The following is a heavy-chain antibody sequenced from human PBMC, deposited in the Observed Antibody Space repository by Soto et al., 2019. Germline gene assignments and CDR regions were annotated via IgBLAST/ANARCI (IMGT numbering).Heavy chain of an antibody. V-gene: IGHV3-33*01. CDR2: IWYDGSNK. Sequence: QVQLVESGGGVVQPGRSLRLSCAASGFTFRSYGMHWVRQAPGKGLEWVAVIWYDGSNKYYADSVKGRFTISRDNSKNTLYLQMNSLRAEDTAVYYCARSGGLNYYGSGSFDYWGQGTLVTVSS. D-gene: IGHD3-10*01. J-gene: IGHJ4*02. CDR3: ARSGGLNYYGSGSFDY. CDR1: GFTFRSYG.